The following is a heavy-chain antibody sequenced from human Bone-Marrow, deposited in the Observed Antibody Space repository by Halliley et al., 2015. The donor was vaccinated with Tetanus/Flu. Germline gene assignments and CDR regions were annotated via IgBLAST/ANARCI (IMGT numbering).Heavy chain of an antibody. CDR1: GGSISTTNW. CDR2: MYYTEDS. Sequence: SLRLSCTVSGGSISTTNWWSWVRQPPGKGLEWIGEMYYTEDSPYNPSLKRRVTMSVDKANNQFSLTLTSVTAADSAVYFCARVFMKRFESWGQESLVTVSS. CDR3: ARVFMKRFES. D-gene: IGHD3-16*01. J-gene: IGHJ4*02. V-gene: IGHV4-4*01.